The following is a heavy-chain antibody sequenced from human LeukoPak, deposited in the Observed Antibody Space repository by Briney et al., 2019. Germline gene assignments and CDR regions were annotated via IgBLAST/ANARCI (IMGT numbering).Heavy chain of an antibody. V-gene: IGHV4-39*07. Sequence: SETLSLTCTVSGGSISSSSYYWGWIRQPPGKGLEWIGSIYYSGSTYYNPSLKSRVTISVDTSKNQFSLKLSSVTAADTAVYYCARGTTRSYLPEHFDYWGQGTLVTVSS. CDR1: GGSISSSSYY. CDR3: ARGTTRSYLPEHFDY. J-gene: IGHJ4*02. D-gene: IGHD1-26*01. CDR2: IYYSGST.